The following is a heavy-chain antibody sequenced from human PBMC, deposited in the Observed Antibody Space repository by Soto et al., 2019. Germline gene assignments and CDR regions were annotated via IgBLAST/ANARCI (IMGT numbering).Heavy chain of an antibody. CDR2: IIPMYNKP. D-gene: IGHD4-4*01. J-gene: IGHJ6*02. V-gene: IGHV1-69*01. CDR3: ARGYSGGYYYAMDV. CDR1: GGTFTTYA. Sequence: QVQLVQSGAEVKKPGSSVRVSCQASGGTFTTYAFNWVRQAPGQGLEWMGGIIPMYNKPNYAPNFLGRVTISADPSTSTAYMELTTLRSEDTAVYFCARGYSGGYYYAMDVWRQGTTVTVSS.